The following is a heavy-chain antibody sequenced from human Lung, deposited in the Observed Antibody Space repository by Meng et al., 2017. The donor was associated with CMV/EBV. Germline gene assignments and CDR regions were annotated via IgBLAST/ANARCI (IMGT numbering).Heavy chain of an antibody. V-gene: IGHV1-2*02. CDR2: INPGTGGT. CDR3: ARAPYESNFDP. D-gene: IGHD3-22*01. CDR1: GYTFIAYY. J-gene: IGHJ5*02. Sequence: SCKAPGYTFIAYYIHWVRQAPGQGLEWLGWINPGTGGTDCAQKFQGRVTMTRDTSISTVYLELTTLTSDDTAVYFCARAPYESNFDPWGQGTLVTVSS.